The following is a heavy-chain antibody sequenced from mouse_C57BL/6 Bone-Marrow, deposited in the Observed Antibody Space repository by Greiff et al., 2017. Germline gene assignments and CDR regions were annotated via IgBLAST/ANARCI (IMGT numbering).Heavy chain of an antibody. Sequence: QVQLQQSGAELARPGASVKLSCKASGYTFTSYGISWVKQRTGQGLEWIGEIYPRSGNTYYNEKFKGKATLTADKSSSTAYMELRSLTSEDSAVYFCARRGMDDYDEGPSHYYAMDYWGQGTSVTVSS. CDR3: ARRGMDDYDEGPSHYYAMDY. J-gene: IGHJ4*01. D-gene: IGHD2-4*01. CDR2: IYPRSGNT. CDR1: GYTFTSYG. V-gene: IGHV1-81*01.